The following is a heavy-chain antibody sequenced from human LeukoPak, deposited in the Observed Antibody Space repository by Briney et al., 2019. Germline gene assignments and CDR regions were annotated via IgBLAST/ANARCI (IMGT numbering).Heavy chain of an antibody. CDR3: AKDPALSIVVAVDSDY. D-gene: IGHD6-19*01. CDR2: IRYDGSNK. J-gene: IGHJ4*02. Sequence: GVALRLSYAASGFTFRSYGMHWVDQAPGKGLEGVEFIRYDGSNKYYEASAKGRFTITRDNSKNTLYLQVNRLSADDTAVYYCAKDPALSIVVAVDSDYWGQGTLVTVSS. CDR1: GFTFRSYG. V-gene: IGHV3-30*02.